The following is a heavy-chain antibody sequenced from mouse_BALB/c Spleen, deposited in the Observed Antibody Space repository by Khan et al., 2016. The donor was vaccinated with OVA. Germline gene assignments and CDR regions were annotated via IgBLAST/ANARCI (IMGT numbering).Heavy chain of an antibody. V-gene: IGHV2-6-4*01. CDR3: ARAYYRYDGYYAMDY. J-gene: IGHJ4*01. CDR2: IWGGGGT. D-gene: IGHD2-14*01. CDR1: GFSFSRYN. Sequence: QVQLQQSGPGLVAPSQSLSLTCTVSGFSFSRYNIHWVRQPPGKGLEWLGMIWGGGGTDYNSTLKSRLSISKDNSNSHAFLKMNSLQTDDTAMYYCARAYYRYDGYYAMDYWGQGTSVTVSA.